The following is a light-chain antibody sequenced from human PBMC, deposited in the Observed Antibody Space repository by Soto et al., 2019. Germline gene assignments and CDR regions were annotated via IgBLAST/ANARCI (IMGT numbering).Light chain of an antibody. CDR1: SSNMGSNP. J-gene: IGLJ2*01. Sequence: QSVLTQPPSASGTPGLSVTFSCSGSSSNMGSNPVSWYQLLPGTAPKLLIYVNERTSGVPDRFSGSKSGASASLAISGLQSEDEADYYCAAWDASLNGVVFGGGTKLTVL. CDR2: VN. V-gene: IGLV1-44*01. CDR3: AAWDASLNGVV.